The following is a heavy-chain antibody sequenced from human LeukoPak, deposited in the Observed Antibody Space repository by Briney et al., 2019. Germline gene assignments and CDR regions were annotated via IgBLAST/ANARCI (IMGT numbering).Heavy chain of an antibody. CDR2: IYYSGST. J-gene: IGHJ4*02. V-gene: IGHV4-59*01. D-gene: IGHD1-26*01. CDR1: GGSISNYY. Sequence: SETLSLTCTVPGGSISNYYWTWIRQPPGKGLEWIGNIYYSGSTNYNPSLESRVTISVDASKNQSFLKLTSVTAADTAVYYCARAGGSSRSPFDYWGQGTLVTVSS. CDR3: ARAGGSSRSPFDY.